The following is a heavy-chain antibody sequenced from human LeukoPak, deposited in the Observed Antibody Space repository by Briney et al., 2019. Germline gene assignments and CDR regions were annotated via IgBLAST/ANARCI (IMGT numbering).Heavy chain of an antibody. CDR3: AKSFGYSRSWFDN. V-gene: IGHV3-23*01. Sequence: GGSLTLSCAASGLTFSSYAMSWVRQAPGKGLEWVSGISGNGGRTYYADSVKGRLTISRDNCKNTLYLQMISVRGGDTAVYYCAKSFGYSRSWFDNWGQGTLVTVSS. CDR1: GLTFSSYA. CDR2: ISGNGGRT. D-gene: IGHD6-13*01. J-gene: IGHJ4*02.